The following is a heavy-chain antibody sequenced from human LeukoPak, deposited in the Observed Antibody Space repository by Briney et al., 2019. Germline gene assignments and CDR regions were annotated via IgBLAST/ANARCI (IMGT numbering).Heavy chain of an antibody. J-gene: IGHJ6*02. D-gene: IGHD6-19*01. CDR1: GGSFSGYY. V-gene: IGHV4-34*01. CDR3: ARGRLKQWLVRYADYYYGMDV. Sequence: KPSETLSLTCAVYGGSFSGYYWSWIRQPPGKGPEWIGEINHSGSTNYNPSLKGRVTISVDTSKNQFSLKLSSVTAADTAVYYCARGRLKQWLVRYADYYYGMDVWGQGTTVTVSS. CDR2: INHSGST.